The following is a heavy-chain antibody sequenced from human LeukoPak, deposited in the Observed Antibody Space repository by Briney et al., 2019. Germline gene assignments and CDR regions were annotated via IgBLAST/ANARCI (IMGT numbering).Heavy chain of an antibody. CDR2: IYYSGST. D-gene: IGHD3-16*01. CDR3: ARFAFGGVNFDY. Sequence: SETLSLTCTVSGGSISSSSYYWGWIRQPPGKGLEWIGSIYYSGSTYYNPSLKSRVTISVATSKNQSSLKLSSVTAADTAVYYCARFAFGGVNFDYWGQGTLVTVSS. J-gene: IGHJ4*02. CDR1: GGSISSSSYY. V-gene: IGHV4-39*01.